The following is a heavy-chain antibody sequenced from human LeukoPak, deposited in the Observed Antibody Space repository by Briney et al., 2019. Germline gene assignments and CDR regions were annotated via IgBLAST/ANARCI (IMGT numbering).Heavy chain of an antibody. CDR3: ANSYDGKIVPLDN. CDR2: IHTSGST. CDR1: DGSISNSF. D-gene: IGHD4-23*01. J-gene: IGHJ4*02. Sequence: ASETLSLTCTVPDGSISNSFWNWVRQPPGKGLEWIAYIHTSGSTNYNPAFKSRVTLSVDTSKSQFSLRLNSVTASDTAVYYCANSYDGKIVPLDNWGQGTLVTVSS. V-gene: IGHV4-4*09.